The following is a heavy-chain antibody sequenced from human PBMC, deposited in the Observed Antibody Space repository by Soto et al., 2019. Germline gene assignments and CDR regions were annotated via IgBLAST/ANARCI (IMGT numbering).Heavy chain of an antibody. CDR1: GDSISSYY. Sequence: PSETLSLTCTVSGDSISSYYWNWIRQPPGKGLEWIGYIYYSGSTNYNPSLKSRVTISVDTSKNQFSLKVSSVTAADTAVYYCARSPGGEAAPRHEEWFAPWSQGILVTVSS. J-gene: IGHJ5*02. CDR2: IYYSGST. CDR3: ARSPGGEAAPRHEEWFAP. D-gene: IGHD6-6*01. V-gene: IGHV4-59*01.